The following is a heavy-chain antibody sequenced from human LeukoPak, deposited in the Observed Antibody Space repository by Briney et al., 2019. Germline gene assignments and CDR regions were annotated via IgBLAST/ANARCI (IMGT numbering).Heavy chain of an antibody. Sequence: GGSLRLSCAASGFTFSGYEMNWVRQAPGKGLEWVSYISGSGSTIYYADSVKGRFTISRDNAKNSLYLQMNSLRAEDTAVYYCARDMRVASGIWGHGTTCTVSS. J-gene: IGHJ3*02. CDR3: ARDMRVASGI. CDR1: GFTFSGYE. V-gene: IGHV3-48*03. D-gene: IGHD3-22*01. CDR2: ISGSGSTI.